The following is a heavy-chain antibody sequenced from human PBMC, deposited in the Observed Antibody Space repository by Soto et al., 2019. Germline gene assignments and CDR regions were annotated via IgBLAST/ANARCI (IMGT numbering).Heavy chain of an antibody. V-gene: IGHV3-48*03. CDR2: IDHSGTTI. J-gene: IGHJ4*02. CDR1: EFTFSNYE. D-gene: IGHD5-12*01. CDR3: ARGHIVATILDY. Sequence: EVQLVESGGGVVQPGRSLRLSCAASEFTFSNYEMSWVRQAPGKGLEWVSYIDHSGTTIYYADSVKGRFTISRDNAKNSLFLQMNSLRAEDTAVYYCARGHIVATILDYWGQGTLVTVSS.